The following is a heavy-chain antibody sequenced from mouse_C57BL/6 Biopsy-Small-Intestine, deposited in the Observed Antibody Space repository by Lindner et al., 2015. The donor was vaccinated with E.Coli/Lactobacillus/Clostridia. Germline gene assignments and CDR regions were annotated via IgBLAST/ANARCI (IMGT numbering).Heavy chain of an antibody. D-gene: IGHD2-3*01. V-gene: IGHV1-54*01. J-gene: IGHJ1*03. CDR3: ARGEDGYYGYFDV. CDR1: GYAFTNYL. CDR2: INPGSGGT. Sequence: VQLQESGAELVRPGTSVKVSCKASGYAFTNYLIEWVKQRPGQGLEWIGVINPGSGGTNYNEKFKGKATLTADKSSSTAYMQLSSLTSEDSAVYFCARGEDGYYGYFDVWGTGTTVTVSS.